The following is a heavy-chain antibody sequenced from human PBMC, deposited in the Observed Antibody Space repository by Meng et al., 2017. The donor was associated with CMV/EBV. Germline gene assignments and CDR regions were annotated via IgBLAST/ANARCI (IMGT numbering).Heavy chain of an antibody. D-gene: IGHD6-13*01. Sequence: SVQVSCKASGGIFSSYAISWVRQAPGQGREWMGGIIPIFGTANYAQKFQGRVTITTDESTSTAYMELSSLRSEDTAVDYCAREVGGESSWHDYYYGMDVWGQGTTVTVSS. CDR1: GGIFSSYA. V-gene: IGHV1-69*05. CDR2: IIPIFGTA. J-gene: IGHJ6*02. CDR3: AREVGGESSWHDYYYGMDV.